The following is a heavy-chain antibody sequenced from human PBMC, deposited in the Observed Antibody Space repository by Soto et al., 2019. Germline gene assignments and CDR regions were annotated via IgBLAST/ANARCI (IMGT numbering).Heavy chain of an antibody. CDR2: IYYSGST. V-gene: IGHV4-39*01. Sequence: PSETLSLTCTVSGGSISSRSYYWGWIRQPPGKGLEWIGSIYYSGSTYYNPSLKSRVTISVDTSKNQFSLKLSSVTAADTAVYYCARHWLGFGELLYLNWFDPWGQGTLVTSPQ. D-gene: IGHD3-10*01. CDR1: GGSISSRSYY. J-gene: IGHJ5*02. CDR3: ARHWLGFGELLYLNWFDP.